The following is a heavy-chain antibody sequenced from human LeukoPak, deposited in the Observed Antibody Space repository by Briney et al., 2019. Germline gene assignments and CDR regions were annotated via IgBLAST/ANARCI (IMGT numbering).Heavy chain of an antibody. CDR1: GGSISSSSYY. V-gene: IGHV4-39*02. CDR3: AREDIVVVPAAMSNWFDP. CDR2: IYYSGTT. J-gene: IGHJ5*02. Sequence: SETLSLTCTVSGGSISSSSYYWGWIRQPPGKGLEWIGRIYYSGTTYYNPSLKSRVTISVDTSKNQFSLKLSSVTAADTAVYYCAREDIVVVPAAMSNWFDPWGQGTLVTVSS. D-gene: IGHD2-2*01.